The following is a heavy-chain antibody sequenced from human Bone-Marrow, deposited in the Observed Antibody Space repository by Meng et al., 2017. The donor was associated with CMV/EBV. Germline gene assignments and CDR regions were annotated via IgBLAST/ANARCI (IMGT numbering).Heavy chain of an antibody. J-gene: IGHJ4*02. V-gene: IGHV6-1*01. CDR1: GDSVSSNSAA. D-gene: IGHD3-10*01. CDR2: TYYTSKWYS. CDR3: ARAPGERRFSFGY. Sequence: SETLSLTCAISGDSVSSNSAAWNWIRQSLSRGLEWLGRTYYTSKWYSDYAVSVKSRITINPDTSKNQFSLQLNSVTPEDTAVYYCARAPGERRFSFGYWGQGTLVTVSS.